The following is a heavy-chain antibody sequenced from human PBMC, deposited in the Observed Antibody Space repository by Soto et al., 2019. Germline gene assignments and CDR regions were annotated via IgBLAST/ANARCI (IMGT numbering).Heavy chain of an antibody. J-gene: IGHJ4*02. CDR3: STTIGSCSGGTCFSPPYFDD. Sequence: EVQLVESGGGLVQPGGSLRLSCAASGFTFSSYWMSWVRQAPGKGLGWVANINQDGSEKDFLDSVRGRFTISRDNAKNSLYLQMNSLRAEDTAVYYCSTTIGSCSGGTCFSPPYFDDWGQGTLVTVSS. D-gene: IGHD2-15*01. V-gene: IGHV3-7*01. CDR1: GFTFSSYW. CDR2: INQDGSEK.